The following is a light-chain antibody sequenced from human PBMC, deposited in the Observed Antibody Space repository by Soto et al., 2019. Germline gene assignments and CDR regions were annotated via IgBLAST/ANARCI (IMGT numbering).Light chain of an antibody. CDR1: SSDVGSYNL. J-gene: IGLJ1*01. CDR3: CSYVGSSTYV. Sequence: QSVLTQPASVSGSPGQSITISCTGTSSDVGSYNLVSWYQQHPGKAPKLIIYEGSKRPSGVSNRFSGSKSGNTASLTISGLQAEDEADYYCCSYVGSSTYVFGTGTQVTVL. V-gene: IGLV2-23*01. CDR2: EGS.